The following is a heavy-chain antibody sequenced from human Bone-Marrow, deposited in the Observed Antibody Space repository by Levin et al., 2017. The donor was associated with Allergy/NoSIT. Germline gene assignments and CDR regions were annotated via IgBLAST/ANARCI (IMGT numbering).Heavy chain of an antibody. CDR1: GVTFTNAW. CDR3: TTEGFTYGYHSMDV. CDR2: IKKESDGGTT. V-gene: IGHV3-15*01. J-gene: IGHJ6*02. Sequence: GGSLRLSCAASGVTFTNAWMSWVRQAPGKGLEWVGRIKKESDGGTTGYATPVKGRFTISRDESNNSLFLQMNSLITEDTAVYFCTTEGFTYGYHSMDVWGQGTTVTVSS. D-gene: IGHD2-8*01.